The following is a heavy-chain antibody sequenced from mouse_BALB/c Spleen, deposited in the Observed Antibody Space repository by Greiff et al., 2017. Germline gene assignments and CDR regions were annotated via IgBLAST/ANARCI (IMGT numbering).Heavy chain of an antibody. J-gene: IGHJ2*01. D-gene: IGHD1-1*01. V-gene: IGHV1-7*01. Sequence: VQLQQSGAELAKPGASVKMSCKASGYTFTSYWMHWVKQRPGQGLEWIGYINPSTGYTEYNQKFKDKATLTADKSSSTAYMQLSSLTSEDSAVYYCARVRTVLRYFDYWGQGTTLTVSS. CDR1: GYTFTSYW. CDR3: ARVRTVLRYFDY. CDR2: INPSTGYT.